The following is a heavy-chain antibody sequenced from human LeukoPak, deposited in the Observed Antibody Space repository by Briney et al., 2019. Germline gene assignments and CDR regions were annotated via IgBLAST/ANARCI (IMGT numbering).Heavy chain of an antibody. CDR1: GGSFSGYY. CDR3: ARSPPGIAVAGFDY. D-gene: IGHD6-19*01. Sequence: PSETLSLTCAVYGGSFSGYYWSWIRQPPGKGLEWIGEINHSGSTNYNPSLKSRVTISVDTSKNQFSLKLSSVTAADTAVYYCARSPPGIAVAGFDYWGQGTLVTVSS. J-gene: IGHJ4*02. V-gene: IGHV4-34*01. CDR2: INHSGST.